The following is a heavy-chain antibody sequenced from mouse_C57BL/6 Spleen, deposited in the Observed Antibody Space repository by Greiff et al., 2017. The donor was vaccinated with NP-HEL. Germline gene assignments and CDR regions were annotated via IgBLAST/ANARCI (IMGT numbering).Heavy chain of an antibody. J-gene: IGHJ3*01. Sequence: QVQLQQPGAELVRPGSSVKLSCKASGYTFTSYWMHWVKQRPIQGLEWIGNIDPSDSETHYNQKFKDKATLTVDKSSSTAYMQLSSLTSEDSAVYYCARSSRQLRLGFAYWGQGTLVTVSA. CDR2: IDPSDSET. CDR1: GYTFTSYW. V-gene: IGHV1-52*01. CDR3: ARSSRQLRLGFAY. D-gene: IGHD3-2*02.